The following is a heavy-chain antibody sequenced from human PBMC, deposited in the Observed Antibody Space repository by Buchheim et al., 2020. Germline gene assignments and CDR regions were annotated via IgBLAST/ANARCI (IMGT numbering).Heavy chain of an antibody. CDR2: IWYDGTNK. Sequence: QVQLVESGGGVVQPGRSLRLSCSASGFTFSSFGMHWVRQAPGKGLEWVAMIWYDGTNKDYADSVKGRFTMSRDNSKNTLYLQMNSLRAEDTAVYYCARESMTANNFDFWGQGTL. D-gene: IGHD2-21*02. CDR1: GFTFSSFG. CDR3: ARESMTANNFDF. J-gene: IGHJ4*02. V-gene: IGHV3-33*01.